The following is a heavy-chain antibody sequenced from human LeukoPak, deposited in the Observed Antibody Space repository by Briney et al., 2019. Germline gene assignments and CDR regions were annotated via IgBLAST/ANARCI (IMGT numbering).Heavy chain of an antibody. CDR1: GFSFDDYA. J-gene: IGHJ5*01. CDR3: AKEGSAAGYTWNWFDS. Sequence: PGRSLRLSCAASGFSFDDYAMLWVRQAPGKGLEWVSGISWKSGSIGYADSVKGRFTISRDNAKNSLYLQMNSLRAEDTALYYCAKEGSAAGYTWNWFDSWGQGTLVTVSS. CDR2: ISWKSGSI. D-gene: IGHD6-13*01. V-gene: IGHV3-9*01.